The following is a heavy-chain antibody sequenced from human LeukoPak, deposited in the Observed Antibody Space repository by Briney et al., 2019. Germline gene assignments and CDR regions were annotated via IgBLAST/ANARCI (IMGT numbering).Heavy chain of an antibody. V-gene: IGHV3-21*01. CDR1: GFSFRNYA. CDR3: AELGITMIGGV. J-gene: IGHJ6*04. D-gene: IGHD3-10*02. CDR2: ISSSGDYR. Sequence: GGSLRLSCAASGFSFRNYAINWVRQAPGKGLEWVSSISSSGDYRYYAESLKGRFTISRDTAESSVYLQMNSLRAEDTAVYYCAELGITMIGGVWGKGTTVTISS.